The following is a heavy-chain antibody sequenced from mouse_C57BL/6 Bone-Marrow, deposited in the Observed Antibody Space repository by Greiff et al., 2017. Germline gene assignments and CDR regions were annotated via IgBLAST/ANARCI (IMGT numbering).Heavy chain of an antibody. Sequence: QVQLKQSGPELVKPGASVKISCKASGYPFTSSWMNWVKQRPGKGLEWIGRIYPGDGDTNYNGKFKGKATLTADKSSSTAYMQLSSLTSEDSAVYFCASYYGSSSGGYFDVWGTGTTVTVSS. CDR3: ASYYGSSSGGYFDV. J-gene: IGHJ1*03. D-gene: IGHD1-1*01. CDR2: IYPGDGDT. V-gene: IGHV1-82*01. CDR1: GYPFTSSW.